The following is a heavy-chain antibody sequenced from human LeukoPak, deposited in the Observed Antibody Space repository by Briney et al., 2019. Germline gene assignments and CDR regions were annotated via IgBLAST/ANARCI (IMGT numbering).Heavy chain of an antibody. V-gene: IGHV3-23*01. CDR1: GFTFSSYA. Sequence: GGSLRLSCAASGFTFSSYAMSWVRQAPGKGLEWVSAISGSGGSTYYADSVKGRFTISRDNSKNTLYLQMNSLRAEDTAVYYCAKDGWEGYYDSSGYYYFDYWGQGTLVTVSS. CDR2: ISGSGGST. J-gene: IGHJ4*02. D-gene: IGHD3-22*01. CDR3: AKDGWEGYYDSSGYYYFDY.